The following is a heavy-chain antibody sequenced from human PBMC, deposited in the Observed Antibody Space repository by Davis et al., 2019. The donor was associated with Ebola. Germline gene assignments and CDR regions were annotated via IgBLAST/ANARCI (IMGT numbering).Heavy chain of an antibody. CDR3: AKGHDSSGYYYPNYFDY. D-gene: IGHD3-22*01. CDR1: GFTFDDYA. J-gene: IGHJ4*02. CDR2: ISGDGGST. Sequence: GESLKISCAASGFTFDDYAMHWVRQAPGKGLEWVSLISGDGGSTYYADSVKGRFTISRDNSKNSLYLQMNSLRTEDTALYYCAKGHDSSGYYYPNYFDYWGQGTLVTVSS. V-gene: IGHV3-43*02.